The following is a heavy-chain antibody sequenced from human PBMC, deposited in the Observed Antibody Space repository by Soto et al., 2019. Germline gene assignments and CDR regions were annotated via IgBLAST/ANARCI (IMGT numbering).Heavy chain of an antibody. CDR1: GYTFTGYY. CDR3: ARGVAGTLTSYYYYGMDV. J-gene: IGHJ6*04. D-gene: IGHD6-19*01. V-gene: IGHV1-2*02. Sequence: GASVKVSCKASGYTFTGYYMHWVRQAPGQGLEWMGWINPNSGGTNYAQKFQGRVTMTRDTSISTAYMELSRLRSDDTAVYYCARGVAGTLTSYYYYGMDVWGKGTTVTVSS. CDR2: INPNSGGT.